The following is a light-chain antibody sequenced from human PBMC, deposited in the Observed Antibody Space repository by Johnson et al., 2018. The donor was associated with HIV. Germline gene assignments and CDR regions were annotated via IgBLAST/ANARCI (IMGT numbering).Light chain of an antibody. CDR2: ENN. Sequence: QSVLTQPPSVSAAPGQKVTISCSGSSSNIGKNYVSWYQQFPGTAPKLLIHENNKRPLGIPDRFSGSKSGTSATLGITGLQTGDEADFYCGTWDTSLSAFVFGTGTKVTV. V-gene: IGLV1-51*02. CDR3: GTWDTSLSAFV. CDR1: SSNIGKNY. J-gene: IGLJ1*01.